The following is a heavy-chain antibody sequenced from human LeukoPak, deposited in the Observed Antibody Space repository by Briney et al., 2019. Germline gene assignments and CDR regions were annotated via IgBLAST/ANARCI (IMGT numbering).Heavy chain of an antibody. D-gene: IGHD3-10*01. J-gene: IGHJ5*02. CDR2: IYYSGST. CDR3: ARDPVMGSGSYWGWFDP. Sequence: PSQTLSLTCTVSGGSISSGDYYWSWIRQPPGKGLEWIGYIYYSGSTYYNPSLKSRVTISVDTSKNQFSLQLSSVTAADTAVYYCARDPVMGSGSYWGWFDPWGQGTLVTVSS. CDR1: GGSISSGDYY. V-gene: IGHV4-30-4*01.